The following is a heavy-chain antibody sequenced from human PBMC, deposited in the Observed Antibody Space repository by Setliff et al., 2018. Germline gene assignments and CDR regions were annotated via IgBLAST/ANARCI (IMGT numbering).Heavy chain of an antibody. CDR3: ASLGMTTMMDWYFDL. Sequence: SETLSLTCAVYGGSFNSYYWSWIRQPPGKGLEWIGEINHSGSTNYNPSLKSRVTISVDTSENQFSLKLSSVTAADTAVYYCASLGMTTMMDWYFDLWGRGTLVTVSS. V-gene: IGHV4-34*01. CDR1: GGSFNSYY. CDR2: INHSGST. D-gene: IGHD4-4*01. J-gene: IGHJ2*01.